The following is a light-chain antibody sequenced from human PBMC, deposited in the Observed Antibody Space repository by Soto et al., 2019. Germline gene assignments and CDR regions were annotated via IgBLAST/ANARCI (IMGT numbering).Light chain of an antibody. CDR2: GAS. CDR1: QSISGNY. CDR3: QQYGRSAIFT. V-gene: IGKV3-20*01. J-gene: IGKJ3*01. Sequence: ELVLTQSPGSLSLSPGERATLSCSASQSISGNYLAWYQQKPGQAPRLLIYGASNRATGIPDRFRGSGSGTDFSLTISRLEPEDFAVYYCQQYGRSAIFTLGPGTTVEVK.